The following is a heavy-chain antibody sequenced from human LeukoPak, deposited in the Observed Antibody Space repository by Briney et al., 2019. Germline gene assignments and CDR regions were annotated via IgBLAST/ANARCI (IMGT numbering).Heavy chain of an antibody. CDR2: ISSSSSYI. V-gene: IGHV3-21*01. Sequence: GSLRLSCAASGFTFSSYSMNWVRQAPGEGLEWVSSISSSSSYIYYADSVKGRFTISRDNAKNSLYLQMNSPRAEDTAVYYCASKDCSSTSCYLSPGYWGQGTLVTVSS. CDR3: ASKDCSSTSCYLSPGY. CDR1: GFTFSSYS. D-gene: IGHD2-2*01. J-gene: IGHJ4*02.